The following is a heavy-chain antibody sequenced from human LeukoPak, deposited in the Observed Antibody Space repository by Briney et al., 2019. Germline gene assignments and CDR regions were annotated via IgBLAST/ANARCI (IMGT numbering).Heavy chain of an antibody. D-gene: IGHD6-13*01. CDR1: GYSISSGYY. CDR3: ARHPYSS. J-gene: IGHJ4*02. CDR2: IYHSGST. Sequence: SETLSLTCTVSGYSISSGYYWGWIRQPPGKGLEWIGSIYHSGSTYYNPSLKSRVTISVDTSKNQFSLKLSSVTAADTAVYYCARHPYSSWGQGTLVTVSS. V-gene: IGHV4-38-2*02.